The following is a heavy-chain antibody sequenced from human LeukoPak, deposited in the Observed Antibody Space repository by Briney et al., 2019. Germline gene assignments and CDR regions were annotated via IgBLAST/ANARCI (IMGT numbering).Heavy chain of an antibody. CDR1: GVNFSGDA. J-gene: IGHJ4*02. Sequence: QFGGALRLSCAVSGVNFSGDAMSWVRQASGEGLEWVSCISGSGGGTYYADSVKRRFTISRHNSKNTLYLQIQSLRAEDTALYYCAGSNNGYHFDYWGQGTLVTVSS. D-gene: IGHD4-23*01. CDR3: AGSNNGYHFDY. CDR2: ISGSGGGT. V-gene: IGHV3-23*01.